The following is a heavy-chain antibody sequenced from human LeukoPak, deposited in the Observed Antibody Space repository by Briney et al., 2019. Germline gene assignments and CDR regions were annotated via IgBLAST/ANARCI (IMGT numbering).Heavy chain of an antibody. J-gene: IGHJ4*02. D-gene: IGHD2-15*01. Sequence: PGRSLRLSCATSGFTFSSYAMSWVRQAPGKGLEWVSAISGSGGSTYYADSVKGRFTISRDNSKNTLYLQMNSLRAEDTAVYYCAKARGLVAATLFDYWGQGTLVTVSS. CDR2: ISGSGGST. CDR3: AKARGLVAATLFDY. V-gene: IGHV3-23*01. CDR1: GFTFSSYA.